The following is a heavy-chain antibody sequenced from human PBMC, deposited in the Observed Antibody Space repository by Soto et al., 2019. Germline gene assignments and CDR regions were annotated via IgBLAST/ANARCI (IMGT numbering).Heavy chain of an antibody. J-gene: IGHJ4*02. CDR1: GFTFSSYG. D-gene: IGHD1-20*01. Sequence: QVQLVESGGGVVQPGRSLRLSCAASGFTFSSYGMHWVRQAPGKGLEWVAVISYDGSNKYYADSVKGRFTISRDNSKNTLYLQMNSLRAEDTAVYYCAKDSVTGTNCPDYWGQGTLVTVSS. V-gene: IGHV3-30*18. CDR3: AKDSVTGTNCPDY. CDR2: ISYDGSNK.